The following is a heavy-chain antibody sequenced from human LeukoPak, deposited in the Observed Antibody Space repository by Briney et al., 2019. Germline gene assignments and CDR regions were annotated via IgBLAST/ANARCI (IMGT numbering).Heavy chain of an antibody. D-gene: IGHD5-24*01. Sequence: GRSLRLSCAASGFTFSSYGMHWVRQAPGKGLEWVAVIWYDGSNKYYADSVKGRFTISRDNSKNTLYLQMSSLRAEDTAVYYCARDTFPNYYFDYWGQGALVTVSS. CDR1: GFTFSSYG. CDR3: ARDTFPNYYFDY. V-gene: IGHV3-33*01. CDR2: IWYDGSNK. J-gene: IGHJ4*02.